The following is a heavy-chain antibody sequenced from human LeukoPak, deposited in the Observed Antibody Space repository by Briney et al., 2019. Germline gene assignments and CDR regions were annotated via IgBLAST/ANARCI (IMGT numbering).Heavy chain of an antibody. J-gene: IGHJ3*02. V-gene: IGHV3-11*01. Sequence: GGSLRLSCAASGFTFSDYYMSWIRQAPGKGLEWVSYISSSGGTIYYADSVKGRFTISRDNAKNSLYLQMNSLRAEDTAVYYCARETLGYCSGGSCYPFDAFDIWGQGTMVTVSS. CDR2: ISSSGGTI. CDR3: ARETLGYCSGGSCYPFDAFDI. CDR1: GFTFSDYY. D-gene: IGHD2-15*01.